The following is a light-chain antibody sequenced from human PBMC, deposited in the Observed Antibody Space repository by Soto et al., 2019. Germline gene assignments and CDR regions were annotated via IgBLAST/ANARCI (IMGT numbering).Light chain of an antibody. V-gene: IGKV1-39*01. CDR1: QSIGGF. CDR3: QQSYSTPLT. Sequence: DIQMTQSPSSLSVSLGDRVTITCRASQSIGGFLNWYQQKLGKAPKLLIYAASSLQSGVPSRFSGSGSGTDFTLTISSLQPENFATYYCQQSYSTPLTFGGGTKVEI. CDR2: AAS. J-gene: IGKJ4*01.